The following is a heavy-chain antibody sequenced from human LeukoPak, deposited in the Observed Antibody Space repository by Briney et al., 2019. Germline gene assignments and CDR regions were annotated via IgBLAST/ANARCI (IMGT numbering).Heavy chain of an antibody. D-gene: IGHD3-10*01. CDR2: INHREST. J-gene: IGHJ6*02. Sequence: PSETVSLTCAVYGGSFSGYYWSWIRQPPGKGLEWIGEINHRESTNYNPSLKSRVTISVDTSKNQFSPKLSSVTAADTAVYYCARHSWGSGSYAYYYGMDVWGQGTTVTVSS. V-gene: IGHV4-34*01. CDR1: GGSFSGYY. CDR3: ARHSWGSGSYAYYYGMDV.